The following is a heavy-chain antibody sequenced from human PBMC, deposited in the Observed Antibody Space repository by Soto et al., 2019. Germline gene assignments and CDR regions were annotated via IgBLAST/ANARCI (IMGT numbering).Heavy chain of an antibody. V-gene: IGHV3-21*01. Sequence: EVQLVESGGGLVKPGGSLRLSCAASGFTFSSYSMNWVRQAPGKGLEWVSSISSSSSYIYYADSVKGRFTISRDNAKNSLYLQMNSLRAEDTAVYYCARGGSIGSSWRYYFDYWGQGTLVTVSS. CDR1: GFTFSSYS. D-gene: IGHD6-13*01. J-gene: IGHJ4*02. CDR3: ARGGSIGSSWRYYFDY. CDR2: ISSSSSYI.